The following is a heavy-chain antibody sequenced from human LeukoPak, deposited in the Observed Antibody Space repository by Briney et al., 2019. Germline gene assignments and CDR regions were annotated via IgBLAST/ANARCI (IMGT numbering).Heavy chain of an antibody. CDR2: IYYSGST. Sequence: SETLSLTCTVSGGSISSSSYYWGWIRQPPGKGLEWIGSIYYSGSTYYNPSLKSRVTISVDTSKNQFSLKLSSVTAADTAVYYCARLSAEYCSGGSCYDRGDYYYYYYMDVWGKGTTVTVSS. J-gene: IGHJ6*03. D-gene: IGHD2-15*01. V-gene: IGHV4-39*07. CDR3: ARLSAEYCSGGSCYDRGDYYYYYYMDV. CDR1: GGSISSSSYY.